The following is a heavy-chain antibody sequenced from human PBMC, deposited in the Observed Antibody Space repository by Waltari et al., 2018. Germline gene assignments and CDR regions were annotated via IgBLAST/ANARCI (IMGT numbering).Heavy chain of an antibody. V-gene: IGHV4-59*08. CDR1: GDFPSDDH. J-gene: IGHJ4*02. CDR2: LRNTGGT. D-gene: IGHD3-22*01. CDR3: ARLPTKYYDSIGWGFFDY. Sequence: HVQLPESGPGLVKPSETLSLTCTVAGDFPSDDHWTWIRQAPGKGLEWIAYLRNTGGTKCTPSLESRVTISAVTSKKQFSLRLTSVTAADTAVYYCARLPTKYYDSIGWGFFDYWGQGIQVIVSS.